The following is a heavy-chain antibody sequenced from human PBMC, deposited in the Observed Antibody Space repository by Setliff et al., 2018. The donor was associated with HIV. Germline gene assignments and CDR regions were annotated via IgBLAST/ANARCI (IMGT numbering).Heavy chain of an antibody. CDR2: MYHTGST. V-gene: IGHV4-38-2*01. J-gene: IGHJ4*02. D-gene: IGHD5-12*01. CDR1: GYSISSGCY. CDR3: ARQPLYNDYDWRSYYFDY. Sequence: PSETLSLTCAVSGYSISSGCYWGWIRQPPGKGLEWIGSMYHTGSTYYSPSLNSRFTISVDTSKNQFSLKLRSVTAADTAVYYCARQPLYNDYDWRSYYFDYWGQGSLVT.